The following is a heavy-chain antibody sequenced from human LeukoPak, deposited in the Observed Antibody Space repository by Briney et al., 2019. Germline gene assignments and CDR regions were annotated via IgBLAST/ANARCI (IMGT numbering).Heavy chain of an antibody. CDR1: GGSISSYY. J-gene: IGHJ4*02. D-gene: IGHD6-13*01. CDR2: IYYSGST. Sequence: SETLSLTCTVSGGSISSYYWSWIRQPPGKGLEWIGYIYYSGSTNHNPSLKSRVTISVDTSKNQFSLKLSSVTAADTAVYYCARRIAAADAFDYWGQGTLVTVS. V-gene: IGHV4-59*08. CDR3: ARRIAAADAFDY.